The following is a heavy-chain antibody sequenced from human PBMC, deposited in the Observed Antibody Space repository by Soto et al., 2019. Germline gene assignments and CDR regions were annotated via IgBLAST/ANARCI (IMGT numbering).Heavy chain of an antibody. CDR2: MYNTGST. D-gene: IGHD2-21*02. Sequence: SETLSLTCTFSGGSISGYYWSWIRQPPGKGLEWIGYMYNTGSTVYNPSFKSRVTISVDTSKNQFSLKLNSVTAADTAVYYCARDLWGYCGTDCYPLDVWGQGTTVTGSS. CDR1: GGSISGYY. J-gene: IGHJ6*02. V-gene: IGHV4-59*01. CDR3: ARDLWGYCGTDCYPLDV.